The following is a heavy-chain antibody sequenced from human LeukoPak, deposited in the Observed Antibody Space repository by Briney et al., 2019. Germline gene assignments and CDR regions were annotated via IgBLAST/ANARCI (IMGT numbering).Heavy chain of an antibody. CDR2: ISAYNGNT. CDR3: ARDDRFGELKLFDY. D-gene: IGHD3-10*01. CDR1: GYTFTSYG. Sequence: GASVKVSCKASGYTFTSYGISWVRQAPGQGLEWMGWISAYNGNTNYAQKLQGRVTMTTDTSTSTAYMELRSLRPDDTAVYYCARDDRFGELKLFDYWGQGTLVTVSS. V-gene: IGHV1-18*01. J-gene: IGHJ4*02.